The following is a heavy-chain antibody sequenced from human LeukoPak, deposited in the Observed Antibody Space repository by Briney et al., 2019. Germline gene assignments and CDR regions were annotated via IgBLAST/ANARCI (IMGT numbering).Heavy chain of an antibody. CDR2: TCSGDTT. Sequence: GGSLRLSCAAFGFIVRSNHINWVRQAPGKGLEWVSITCSGDTTYYADSVKGRFIISRDDSKNTLSLQMNDLRVEGTAVYYCARERPDSRNLDSWGRGALVTVSS. J-gene: IGHJ4*02. CDR3: ARERPDSRNLDS. V-gene: IGHV3-66*01. D-gene: IGHD1-14*01. CDR1: GFIVRSNH.